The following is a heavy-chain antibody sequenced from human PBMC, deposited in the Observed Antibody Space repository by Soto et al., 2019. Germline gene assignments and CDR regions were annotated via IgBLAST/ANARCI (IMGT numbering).Heavy chain of an antibody. CDR3: ASWLVVAATSRGYYYGMDV. V-gene: IGHV1-69*01. D-gene: IGHD2-15*01. CDR2: TIPIFGTA. Sequence: QVQLVQSGAEVKKPGSSVKVSRKASGGTFSSYAISWVRQAPGQGLEWMGGTIPIFGTANYAQKFQGRVTITADESTSTAYMELSSLRSEDTAVYYCASWLVVAATSRGYYYGMDVCGQGTTVTVCS. J-gene: IGHJ6*02. CDR1: GGTFSSYA.